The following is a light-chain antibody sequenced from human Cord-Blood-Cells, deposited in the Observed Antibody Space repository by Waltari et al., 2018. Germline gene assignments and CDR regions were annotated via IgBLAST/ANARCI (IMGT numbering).Light chain of an antibody. CDR3: SSYTSSSTV. CDR2: EVS. V-gene: IGLV2-14*01. CDR1: SSDVGGYNY. J-gene: IGLJ1*01. Sequence: QSALTQPASVSGSPGQSITISCTGTSSDVGGYNYVSWYQQHPGKDPKLMIYEVSNRPSGVSNRFSGSKSGNPASLTIAGLQAEDEADYYCSSYTSSSTVFGTGTKVTVL.